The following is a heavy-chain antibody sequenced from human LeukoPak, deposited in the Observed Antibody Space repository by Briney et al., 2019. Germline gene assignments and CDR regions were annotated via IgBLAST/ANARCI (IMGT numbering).Heavy chain of an antibody. D-gene: IGHD6-13*01. Sequence: SETLSLTCTVSGGSISSHYWSWIRQPPGKGLEWIGYVYYSGSTNYNPSLKSRVTISVDTSKNQFSLKLSSVTAADTAVYYCARDIGQQLNYWGQGTLVTVSS. CDR2: VYYSGST. V-gene: IGHV4-59*11. CDR1: GGSISSHY. CDR3: ARDIGQQLNY. J-gene: IGHJ4*02.